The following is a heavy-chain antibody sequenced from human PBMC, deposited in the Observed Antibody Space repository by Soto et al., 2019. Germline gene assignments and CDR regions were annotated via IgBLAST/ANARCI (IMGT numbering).Heavy chain of an antibody. J-gene: IGHJ4*02. V-gene: IGHV3-30-3*01. CDR1: GFTFSSYA. CDR3: ARDEEATFDY. Sequence: ESGGGVVQPGRSLRLSCAASGFTFSSYAMHWVRQAPGKGLEWVAVISYDGSNKYYADSVKGRFTISRDNSKNTLYLQMNSLRAEDTAVYYCARDEEATFDYWGQGTLVTVSS. CDR2: ISYDGSNK.